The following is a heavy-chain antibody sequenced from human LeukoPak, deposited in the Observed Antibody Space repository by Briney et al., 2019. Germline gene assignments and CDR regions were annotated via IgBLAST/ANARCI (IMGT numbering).Heavy chain of an antibody. CDR3: AXXXVXXXTWRYNWFDP. CDR1: GGSFSGYY. Sequence: PSETLSLTCAVYGGSFSGYYWSWIRQPPGKGLEWIGEINHSGSTNYNPSLKSRVTISVDTSKNQFSLKLSSVTAADTAVYYCAXXXVXXXTWRYNWFDPWGQGTLVTVSS. V-gene: IGHV4-34*01. CDR2: INHSGST. J-gene: IGHJ5*02. D-gene: IGHD3-3*01.